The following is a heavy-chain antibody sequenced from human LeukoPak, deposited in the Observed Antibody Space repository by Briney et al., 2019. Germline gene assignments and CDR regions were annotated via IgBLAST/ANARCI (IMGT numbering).Heavy chain of an antibody. J-gene: IGHJ5*02. CDR2: IIPILGIA. CDR3: ARGGDYYGSGSYQNWFDP. CDR1: GYTFTSYA. V-gene: IGHV1-69*04. Sequence: SVTVSCKASGYTFTSYAISWVRQAPGQGLEWVGRIIPILGIANYAQKFQGRVTITADKSTSTAYMELSSLRSEDTAVYYCARGGDYYGSGSYQNWFDPWGQGTLVTVSS. D-gene: IGHD3-10*01.